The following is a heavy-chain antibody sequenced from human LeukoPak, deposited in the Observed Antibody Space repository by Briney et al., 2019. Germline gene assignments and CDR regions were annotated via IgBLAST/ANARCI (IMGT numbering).Heavy chain of an antibody. V-gene: IGHV4-34*01. CDR2: INHSGST. Sequence: PSETLSLTCGVNGASFSDYYWSWIRQPPGKGLEWIGEINHSGSTNYIPSLKSRVTMSVDTSKNHFSLNLSSVTAADTAVYYCARVYSSSGYSWFDPWGQGTLVTVSS. D-gene: IGHD6-6*01. CDR1: GASFSDYY. J-gene: IGHJ5*02. CDR3: ARVYSSSGYSWFDP.